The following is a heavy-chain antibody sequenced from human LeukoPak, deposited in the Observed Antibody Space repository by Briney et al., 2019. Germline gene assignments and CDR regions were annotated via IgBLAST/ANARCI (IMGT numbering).Heavy chain of an antibody. CDR1: GFTFSSYA. V-gene: IGHV3-30*04. Sequence: TGGSLRLSCAASGFTFSSYAMHWVRQAPGKGLEWVAVISYDGSNKYYADSVKGRFTISRDNSKNSLYLQMNSLRAEDTALYYCAKDLYYYDSSGYYVYWGQGTLVTVSS. D-gene: IGHD3-22*01. J-gene: IGHJ4*02. CDR2: ISYDGSNK. CDR3: AKDLYYYDSSGYYVY.